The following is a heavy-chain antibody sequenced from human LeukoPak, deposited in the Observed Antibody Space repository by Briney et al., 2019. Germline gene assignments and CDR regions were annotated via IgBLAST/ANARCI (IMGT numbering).Heavy chain of an antibody. J-gene: IGHJ4*02. CDR1: GFTFSSYA. V-gene: IGHV3-23*01. D-gene: IGHD6-13*01. Sequence: PGGSLRLSCAASGFTFSSYAMSWVRQAPGKGLEWVSAISGSGGSTYYADSVKGRFTISRDNSKNTLYLQMNSLRAEDTAVYYCAKGFSSSWYGDSFDYWGQGTLVTVSS. CDR3: AKGFSSSWYGDSFDY. CDR2: ISGSGGST.